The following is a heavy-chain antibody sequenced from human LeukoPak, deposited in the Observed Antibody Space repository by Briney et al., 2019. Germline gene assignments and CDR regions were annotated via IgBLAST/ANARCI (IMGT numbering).Heavy chain of an antibody. CDR3: ASDPPYHDGSGYYYDY. J-gene: IGHJ4*02. CDR2: ISGSSIYI. Sequence: GGSLRLSCAASGITFSTYSMNWVRQAPGKGLEWVSSISGSSIYIYYADSVKGRFTISRDNAKNTLYLQLNSLRAEDTAVYYCASDPPYHDGSGYYYDYWGQGTPVTVSS. CDR1: GITFSTYS. V-gene: IGHV3-21*06. D-gene: IGHD3-22*01.